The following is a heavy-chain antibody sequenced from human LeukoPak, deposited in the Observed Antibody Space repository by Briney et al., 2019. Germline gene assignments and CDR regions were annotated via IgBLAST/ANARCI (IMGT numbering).Heavy chain of an antibody. V-gene: IGHV4-39*01. CDR2: IYYDGRTS. Sequence: SETLSLTCIVSGGSMRTASYYWDWIRQPPGKGLEWIGTIYYDGRTSPYPPSLKSRVTMFVDTARNHFSLNLSSVTSAHWPVICCAGQGGGVDLDYWGQGMLVTVSS. CDR3: AGQGGGVDLDY. D-gene: IGHD2-8*01. J-gene: IGHJ4*02. CDR1: GGSMRTASYY.